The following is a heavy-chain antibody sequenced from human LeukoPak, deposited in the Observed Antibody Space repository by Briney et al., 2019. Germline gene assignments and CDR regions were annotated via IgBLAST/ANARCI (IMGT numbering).Heavy chain of an antibody. D-gene: IGHD5-18*01. CDR2: IHYRGST. CDR1: GGSISSYY. J-gene: IGHJ4*02. Sequence: SETLSLTCTVSGGSISSYYWSWIRQPPGKGLEWIGYIHYRGSTNYNPSLKSRVTISVDTSKNQFSLKLSSLTAADTAVYYCGRSVLGYSYGLHIDYWGQGTLVTVSS. V-gene: IGHV4-59*01. CDR3: GRSVLGYSYGLHIDY.